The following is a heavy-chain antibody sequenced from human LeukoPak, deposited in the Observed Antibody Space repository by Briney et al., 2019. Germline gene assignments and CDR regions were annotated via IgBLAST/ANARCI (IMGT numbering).Heavy chain of an antibody. CDR1: GGSISSGSYY. D-gene: IGHD3-10*01. J-gene: IGHJ4*02. CDR2: MYTSGST. V-gene: IGHV4-61*02. Sequence: SETLSLTCTVSGGSISSGSYYWSWIRQPAGQGLEYIGRMYTSGSTNYNPSLKSRVTISVDTSKNQFSLKLSSVTAADTAVYYCARGLWFGETFDYWGQGTLVTVSS. CDR3: ARGLWFGETFDY.